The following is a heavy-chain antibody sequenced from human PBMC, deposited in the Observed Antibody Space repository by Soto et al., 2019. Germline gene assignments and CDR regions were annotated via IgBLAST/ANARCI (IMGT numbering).Heavy chain of an antibody. V-gene: IGHV1-69*12. Sequence: QVQLVQSGAEVKKPGSSMKVSCKASGGTFSSYAISWVRQAPGQGLEWMGGIIPIFGTANYAQKFQGRVTITADESTSTAYMELSSLRSEDTAVYYCARGWGGCSGGSCYPDYYYYGMDVWGQGTTVTVSS. D-gene: IGHD2-15*01. CDR3: ARGWGGCSGGSCYPDYYYYGMDV. CDR2: IIPIFGTA. CDR1: GGTFSSYA. J-gene: IGHJ6*02.